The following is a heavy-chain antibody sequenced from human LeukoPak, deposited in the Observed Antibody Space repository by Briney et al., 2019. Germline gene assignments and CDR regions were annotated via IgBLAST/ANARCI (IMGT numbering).Heavy chain of an antibody. CDR3: ARGVVVRGSYYNY. CDR2: IYTSGST. Sequence: PSETLSLTCTVSGGSISSGSYYWSWIRQPAGKGLEWIGRIYTSGSTNYNPSLKSRVTISVDTSKNQFSLKLSSVTAADTAVYYCARGVVVRGSYYNYWGQGTLVTVSS. J-gene: IGHJ4*02. CDR1: GGSISSGSYY. V-gene: IGHV4-61*02. D-gene: IGHD1-26*01.